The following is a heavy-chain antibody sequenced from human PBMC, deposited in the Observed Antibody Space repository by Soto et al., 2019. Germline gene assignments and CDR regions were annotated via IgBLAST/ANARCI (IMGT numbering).Heavy chain of an antibody. CDR3: ATIAVPPAFDI. CDR1: GFIFSSYG. Sequence: SLRLSCAASGFIFSSYGMNWVRQAPGTGLEWVAVMSFDGSIKYYADSVKGRFTISRDNSKNTLYLQMNSLRAEDTAVYYCATIAVPPAFDIWGQGTMVTVSS. J-gene: IGHJ3*02. V-gene: IGHV3-30*03. CDR2: MSFDGSIK. D-gene: IGHD6-19*01.